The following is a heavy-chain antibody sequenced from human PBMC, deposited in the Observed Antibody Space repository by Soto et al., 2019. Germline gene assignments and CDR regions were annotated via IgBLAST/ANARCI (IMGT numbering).Heavy chain of an antibody. CDR3: SKDVTPDSRWDIDY. CDR2: IIGAGAP. Sequence: EVQLLDSGGGLLQPGGSLRLSCAASGFTFSIYAMNWVRQAPGKGLEWVAGIIGAGAPYYADPVKGRFTISRDNSKNTRDLQINSLRDEDTALYFCSKDVTPDSRWDIDYWVQGTLVTVS. J-gene: IGHJ4*02. D-gene: IGHD1-26*01. CDR1: GFTFSIYA. V-gene: IGHV3-23*01.